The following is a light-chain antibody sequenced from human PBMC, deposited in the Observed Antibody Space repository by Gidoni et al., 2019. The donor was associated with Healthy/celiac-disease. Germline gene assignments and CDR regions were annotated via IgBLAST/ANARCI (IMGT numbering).Light chain of an antibody. CDR3: QQRSNWWT. V-gene: IGKV3-11*01. CDR1: QSVSSY. CDR2: DAS. J-gene: IGKJ1*01. Sequence: EIVLTQSPATLSLSPGERAPLSCRASQSVSSYLAWYQQKPGQAPRLLIYDASNRATGIPARFSGSGSGTDFTLTISNLEPEDFAVYYCQQRSNWWTFGQGTKVEIK.